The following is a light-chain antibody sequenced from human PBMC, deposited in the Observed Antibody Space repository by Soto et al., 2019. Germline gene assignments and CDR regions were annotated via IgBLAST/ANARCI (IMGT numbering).Light chain of an antibody. CDR1: QSVSGSY. V-gene: IGKV3-20*01. CDR3: QQYGSSPPYP. J-gene: IGKJ2*01. CDR2: GSS. Sequence: EIVLTQSPGTLSLSPGERATLSCRASQSVSGSYLAWYQQKPGQSPRLLSYGSSDRATGIPARFSGSGSGTDFTLTISRVAPEDFAVYYCQQYGSSPPYPFGQGTTLQSK.